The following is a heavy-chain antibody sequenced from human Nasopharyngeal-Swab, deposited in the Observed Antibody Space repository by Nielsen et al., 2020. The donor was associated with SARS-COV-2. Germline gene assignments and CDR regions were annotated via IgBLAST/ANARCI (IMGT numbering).Heavy chain of an antibody. V-gene: IGHV1-58*01. D-gene: IGHD6-13*01. CDR1: GFTFTSSA. CDR2: IVVGSGNT. Sequence: SVKVSCKASGFTFTSSAVQWVRQARGQRLEWIGWIVVGSGNTNYAQKFQERVTITRDMSTSTAYMELSSLRSEDTAVYYCAADFDPYSSSWLRDYWGQGTLVTVSS. CDR3: AADFDPYSSSWLRDY. J-gene: IGHJ4*02.